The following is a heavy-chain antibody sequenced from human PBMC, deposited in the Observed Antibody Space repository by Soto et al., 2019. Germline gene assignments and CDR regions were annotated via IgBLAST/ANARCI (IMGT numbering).Heavy chain of an antibody. D-gene: IGHD3-10*01. CDR2: IYYSGST. J-gene: IGHJ4*02. CDR3: ARGFSSGRPRIDY. V-gene: IGHV4-59*01. CDR1: GGSISSYY. Sequence: SGTLSLTCVVSGGSISSYYWSWIRQPPGKGLERIGCIYYSGSTNYNPSLKSRVTISVDTSKNQFSLKLSSVTAADTAVYYCARGFSSGRPRIDYWGQGTLVTVSS.